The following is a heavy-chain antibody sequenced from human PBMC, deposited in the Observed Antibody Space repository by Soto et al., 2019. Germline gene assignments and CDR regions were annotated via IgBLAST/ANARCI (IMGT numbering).Heavy chain of an antibody. CDR2: IVVGSGNT. Sequence: PVKVSCKTSGLGLTSSAAGWVRQAREQRLEWIGWIVVGSGNTNYAQKFQERVTITRDMSTSTAYMELSSLRSEDTAVYYCAAEQRCYDRYDYHYGMDVWGQGTTVTVSS. D-gene: IGHD3-16*02. CDR1: GLGLTSSA. J-gene: IGHJ6*02. V-gene: IGHV1-58*01. CDR3: AAEQRCYDRYDYHYGMDV.